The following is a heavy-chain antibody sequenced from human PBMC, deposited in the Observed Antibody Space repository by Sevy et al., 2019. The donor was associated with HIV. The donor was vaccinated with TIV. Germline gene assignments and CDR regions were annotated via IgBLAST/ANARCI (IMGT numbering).Heavy chain of an antibody. Sequence: GGSLRLSCAASGFIFSSYAMHWVRQAPGKGLEWVALISDNGITIHYADSGKGGFTISRDNSKNTLFLQMKGLRAEDTALYYCARDGSYCSGGSGYSCEYFEHWGQGTLVTVSS. CDR2: ISDNGITI. D-gene: IGHD2-15*01. J-gene: IGHJ1*01. CDR3: ARDGSYCSGGSGYSCEYFEH. V-gene: IGHV3-30-3*01. CDR1: GFIFSSYA.